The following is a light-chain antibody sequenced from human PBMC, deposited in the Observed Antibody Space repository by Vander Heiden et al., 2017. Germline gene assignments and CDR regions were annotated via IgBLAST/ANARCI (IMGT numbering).Light chain of an antibody. Sequence: EIVLTQSPGTLSLSPGERATLSCRASQSVSSSYLAWYKQKPGQAPRLLIYGASSRATGIPDSFSGSGSGTDFTLTISRLEPEDFAVYYCQQYGSSPPDTFGQGTRLEIK. CDR2: GAS. J-gene: IGKJ5*01. CDR3: QQYGSSPPDT. CDR1: QSVSSSY. V-gene: IGKV3-20*01.